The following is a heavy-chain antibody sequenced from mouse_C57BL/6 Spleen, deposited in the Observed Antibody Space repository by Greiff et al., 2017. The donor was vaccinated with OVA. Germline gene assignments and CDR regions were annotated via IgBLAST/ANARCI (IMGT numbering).Heavy chain of an antibody. CDR1: GFTFSDYG. Sequence: EVKLVESGGGLVKPGGSLKLSCAASGFTFSDYGMHWVRQAPEKGLEWVAYISSGSSTIYYADTVKGRFTISRDNAKDTLFLQMTSLRSEDTAMDYYAKPTTVVASYYAMDYWGQGTSVTVSS. V-gene: IGHV5-17*01. D-gene: IGHD1-1*01. J-gene: IGHJ4*01. CDR3: AKPTTVVASYYAMDY. CDR2: ISSGSSTI.